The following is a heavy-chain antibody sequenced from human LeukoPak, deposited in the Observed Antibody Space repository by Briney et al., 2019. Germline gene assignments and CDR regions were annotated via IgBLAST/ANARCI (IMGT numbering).Heavy chain of an antibody. J-gene: IGHJ4*02. CDR3: ARVGDYGSGFDF. CDR2: ITGSGGTT. V-gene: IGHV3-23*01. Sequence: GGSLRLSCAASGFSFSSYGMSWVRQAPGKGLEWISAITGSGGTTYYADSVEGRFTISRDNAKNTLYLQMNSLRAEDTAVYCCARVGDYGSGFDFWGQGTLVTVSS. D-gene: IGHD3-10*01. CDR1: GFSFSSYG.